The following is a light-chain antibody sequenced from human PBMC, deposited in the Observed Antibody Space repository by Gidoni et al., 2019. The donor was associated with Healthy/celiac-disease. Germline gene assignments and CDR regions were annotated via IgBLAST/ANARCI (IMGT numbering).Light chain of an antibody. V-gene: IGKV3-20*01. J-gene: IGKJ2*01. CDR2: GAS. CDR1: QSVSSSY. Sequence: EIVLTQSPGTLSLSPGERATLSCRDSQSVSSSYLAWYQQKPGQAPRLLIYGASSRATGIPDRFSGSGSGTDFTLTISRLEPEDFAVYYCQQYGSSPNTFGQGTKLAIK. CDR3: QQYGSSPNT.